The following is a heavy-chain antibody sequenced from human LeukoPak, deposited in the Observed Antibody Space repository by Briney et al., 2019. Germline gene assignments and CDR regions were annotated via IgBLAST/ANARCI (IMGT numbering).Heavy chain of an antibody. Sequence: ASVKVSCTASGYTFTVYHMHWVRQAPGQGLEWMGCINPNSGGTNYAQKFQGRVTITRDTSISTAYMELSRLRSDDTAVYYCARVVLGRIGARLGLGYWGQGTLVTVSS. V-gene: IGHV1-2*02. CDR1: GYTFTVYH. J-gene: IGHJ4*02. CDR3: ARVVLGRIGARLGLGY. CDR2: INPNSGGT. D-gene: IGHD3-16*01.